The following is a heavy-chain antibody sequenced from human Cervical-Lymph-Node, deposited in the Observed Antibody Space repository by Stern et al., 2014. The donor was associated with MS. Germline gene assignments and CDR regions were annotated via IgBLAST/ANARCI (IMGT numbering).Heavy chain of an antibody. CDR2: IYYSGST. CDR3: ATTRWDLFTWNWFDP. Sequence: VQLLESGPGLVKPSQTLSLTCTVSGGSISSSGYYWSWIRQPPDKGLEWIGRIYYSGSTFYNPSLKSRVTISIDTAKNQFSLKLPSVTAADTAVYYCATTRWDLFTWNWFDPWGQGTLVTVSS. J-gene: IGHJ5*02. V-gene: IGHV4-61*02. D-gene: IGHD1-26*01. CDR1: GGSISSSGYY.